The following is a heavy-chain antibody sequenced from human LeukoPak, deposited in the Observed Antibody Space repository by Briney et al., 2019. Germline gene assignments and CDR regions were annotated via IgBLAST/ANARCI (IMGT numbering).Heavy chain of an antibody. Sequence: GASVKVSCKASGGTFSSYAISWVRQAPGQGLEWMGGIIPIFGTANYAQKFQGRVTITADESTSTAYMELSSLRSEDTAVYYCARAVGDLEWFPFDYWGQGTLVTVSS. V-gene: IGHV1-69*13. D-gene: IGHD3-3*01. CDR2: IIPIFGTA. CDR1: GGTFSSYA. CDR3: ARAVGDLEWFPFDY. J-gene: IGHJ4*02.